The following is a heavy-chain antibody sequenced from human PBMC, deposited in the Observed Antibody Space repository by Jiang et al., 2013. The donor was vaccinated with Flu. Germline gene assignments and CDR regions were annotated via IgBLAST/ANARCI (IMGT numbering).Heavy chain of an antibody. D-gene: IGHD3-22*01. CDR3: ARGKMMYYFDSSGPYYFDH. V-gene: IGHV4-38-2*01. CDR2: IYHSGMT. CDR1: GYTINSGYY. Sequence: VQLLESGPGLVKPSETLSLTCAVFGYTINSGYYWGWIRQSPGKGLEWIGSIYHSGMTYYNPSLKSRVTMSVDTSKNQFALKLSSVTAADTAVYYCARGKMMYYFDSSGPYYFDHVGPGNPWSPSPQ. J-gene: IGHJ4*02.